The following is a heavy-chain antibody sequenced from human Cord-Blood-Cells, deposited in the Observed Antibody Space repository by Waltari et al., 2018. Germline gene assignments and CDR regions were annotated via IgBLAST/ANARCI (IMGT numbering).Heavy chain of an antibody. CDR3: ARMAEGLLDAFDI. V-gene: IGHV1-2*02. CDR1: GYTFTGYY. Sequence: QVPLVQSVAALKKPGHSVKISCHASGYTFTGYYMHWVRQAPGQGLEWMGWINTNRGGTNYAQKFQGRVTMTRDTSISTAYMELSRLRSDDTAVYYCARMAEGLLDAFDIWGQGTMVTVSS. CDR2: INTNRGGT. J-gene: IGHJ3*02. D-gene: IGHD2-21*01.